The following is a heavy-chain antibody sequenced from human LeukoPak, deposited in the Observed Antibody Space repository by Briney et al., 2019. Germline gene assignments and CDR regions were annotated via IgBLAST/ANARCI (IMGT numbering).Heavy chain of an antibody. CDR3: ATDIDWRAYFDY. CDR1: GGTFSSYA. CDR2: IIPIFGTA. Sequence: GASVKVSCKASGGTFSSYAISWVRQAPGQGLEWMGGIIPIFGTANYAQKFQGRVTITADESTSTAYMELSSLRSEDTAVYYCATDIDWRAYFDYWGQGTLVTVSS. J-gene: IGHJ4*02. V-gene: IGHV1-69*13. D-gene: IGHD3-9*01.